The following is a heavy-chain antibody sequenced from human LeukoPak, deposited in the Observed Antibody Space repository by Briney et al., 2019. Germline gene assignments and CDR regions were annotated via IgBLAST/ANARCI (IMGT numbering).Heavy chain of an antibody. CDR3: AKNEEGNYYDSSGYSDAFDI. CDR1: GFTFSSYA. V-gene: IGHV3-23*01. CDR2: ISGSGGST. Sequence: GGSLRLSCAASGFTFSSYAMSWVRQAPGKGLEWVSAISGSGGSTYYADSVKGRFTISRDNSKNTLYLQMNSLRAEDTAIYYCAKNEEGNYYDSSGYSDAFDIWGQGTMVTVSS. D-gene: IGHD3-22*01. J-gene: IGHJ3*02.